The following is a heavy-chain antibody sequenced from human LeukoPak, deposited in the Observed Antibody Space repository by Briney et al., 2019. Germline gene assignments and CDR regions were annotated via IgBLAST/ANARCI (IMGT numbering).Heavy chain of an antibody. V-gene: IGHV3-30*18. D-gene: IGHD4-17*01. CDR3: AKGFVDYGAQFSAFDI. Sequence: GGSLRLSCAASGFTFSSYAMHWVRQAPGKGLEWVAVISFDGNNKFYADSVKGRFTISRDNSKNTLYLQMNSLRAEDTAVYYCAKGFVDYGAQFSAFDIWGQGTMVIVSS. J-gene: IGHJ3*02. CDR2: ISFDGNNK. CDR1: GFTFSSYA.